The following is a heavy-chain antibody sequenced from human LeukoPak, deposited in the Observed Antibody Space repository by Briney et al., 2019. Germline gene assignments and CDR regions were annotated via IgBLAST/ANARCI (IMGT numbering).Heavy chain of an antibody. CDR2: IYYSGST. V-gene: IGHV4-39*01. CDR1: GGPISSSSYY. CDR3: ARQGYGGNFDY. Sequence: SETLSLTCTVSGGPISSSSYYWGWIRQPPGEGLEWIGSIYYSGSTYYNPSLKSRVTISVDTSKNQFSLKLSSVTAADTAVYYCARQGYGGNFDYWGQGTLVTVSS. J-gene: IGHJ4*02. D-gene: IGHD4-23*01.